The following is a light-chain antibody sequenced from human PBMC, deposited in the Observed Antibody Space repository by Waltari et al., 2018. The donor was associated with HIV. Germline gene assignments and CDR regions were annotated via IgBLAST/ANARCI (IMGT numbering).Light chain of an antibody. CDR3: SSYTSSTTPYV. V-gene: IGLV2-14*01. CDR1: SSDVGGSDV. Sequence: QSALTQPASVSGSPGLSITISCTGTSSDVGGSDVVSSYQQHPGKAPKLMIYEVSNRPSGVSNRFSGSKSGNTASLTISGLQAEDEADYYCSSYTSSTTPYVFGTGTKVTVL. CDR2: EVS. J-gene: IGLJ1*01.